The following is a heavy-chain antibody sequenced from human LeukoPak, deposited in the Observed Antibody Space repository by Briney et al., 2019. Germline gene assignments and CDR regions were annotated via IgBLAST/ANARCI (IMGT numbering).Heavy chain of an antibody. CDR1: GGSFSGYY. Sequence: SETLSLTCAVYGGSFSGYYWSWIRQPPGKGLEWIGEINHSGSTNYNPSLKSRVTISVDTSKNQFSLKLSSVTAADTAVYYCAREDPYYFDYWGQGTLVTVSS. V-gene: IGHV4-34*01. CDR3: AREDPYYFDY. J-gene: IGHJ4*02. CDR2: INHSGST.